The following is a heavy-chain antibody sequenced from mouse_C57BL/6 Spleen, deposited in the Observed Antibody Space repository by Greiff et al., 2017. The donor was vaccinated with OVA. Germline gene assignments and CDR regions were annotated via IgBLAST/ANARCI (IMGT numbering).Heavy chain of an antibody. J-gene: IGHJ2*01. Sequence: QVQLKESGAELARPGASVKMSCKASGYTFTSYTMHWVKQRPGPGLEWIGYINPSSGYTKYNQKFKDKATLTADKSSSTAYMQLSSLTSEDSAVYYCAAYDGYYLDYWGQGTTLTVSS. D-gene: IGHD2-3*01. V-gene: IGHV1-4*01. CDR2: INPSSGYT. CDR1: GYTFTSYT. CDR3: AAYDGYYLDY.